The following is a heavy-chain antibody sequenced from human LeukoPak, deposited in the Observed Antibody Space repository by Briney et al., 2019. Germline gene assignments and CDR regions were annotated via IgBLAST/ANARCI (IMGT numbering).Heavy chain of an antibody. J-gene: IGHJ4*02. V-gene: IGHV3-23*01. CDR1: GFTSSSYG. CDR3: AKRGAEVGVSVAPGDY. Sequence: AGGPLRLSCAASGFTSSSYGMSWVRQAPGKGLEWVSDISGSGTSTYYADSVKGRFTISRDNSKNTLYLHMNSLRAEDTAVYYCAKRGAEVGVSVAPGDYWGQGTLVTVSS. CDR2: ISGSGTST. D-gene: IGHD1-26*01.